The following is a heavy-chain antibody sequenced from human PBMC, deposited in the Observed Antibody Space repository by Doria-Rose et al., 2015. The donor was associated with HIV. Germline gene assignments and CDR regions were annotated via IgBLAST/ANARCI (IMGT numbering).Heavy chain of an antibody. Sequence: SGDSIHNFYWTWVRQAAGKGLEWIGRIYSTGSTNYNPSLQSRVTISIDTSRSQFSLSLRSVTAADTAFYFCARDRGDYWGQGAPVTVTS. CDR1: GDSIHNFY. CDR3: ARDRGDY. V-gene: IGHV4-4*07. J-gene: IGHJ4*02. CDR2: IYSTGST.